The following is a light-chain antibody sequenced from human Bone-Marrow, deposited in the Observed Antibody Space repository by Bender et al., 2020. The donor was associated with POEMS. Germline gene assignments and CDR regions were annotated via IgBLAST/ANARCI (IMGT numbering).Light chain of an antibody. CDR3: SSYAGGNNWV. V-gene: IGLV1-36*01. CDR2: RNN. Sequence: QSVVTQPPSLSEAPRQRVTISCSGSSSNIGNPGVNWYQQLPGEAPKLLIYRNNQRPSGVPDRFSGSKSGNTASLTVSGLQAEDEADYYCSSYAGGNNWVFGPGTKVTVL. CDR1: SSNIGNPG. J-gene: IGLJ1*01.